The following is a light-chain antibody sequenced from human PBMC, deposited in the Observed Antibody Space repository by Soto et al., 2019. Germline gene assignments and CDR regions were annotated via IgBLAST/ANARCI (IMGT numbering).Light chain of an antibody. J-gene: IGKJ1*01. CDR1: HSVTRY. CDR3: QQYNDWPLT. V-gene: IGKV3D-15*01. CDR2: GAS. Sequence: ELVLTQSPGTLSLSPGERATLSCRASHSVTRYVAWSKQNTGQAPRLLIYGASSRDTGIPDRVSGTGSGTEVTLTISSLQSEDFALYYCQQYNDWPLTFGQGTKVDIK.